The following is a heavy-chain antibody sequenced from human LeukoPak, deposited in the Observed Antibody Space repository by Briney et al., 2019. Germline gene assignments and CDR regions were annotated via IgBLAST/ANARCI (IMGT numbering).Heavy chain of an antibody. V-gene: IGHV3-15*01. CDR1: GFTFSNGW. CDR3: TSHLYCSTSSCYTLDN. D-gene: IGHD2-2*02. J-gene: IGHJ4*02. Sequence: GGSLRLSCAASGFTFSNGWMSWVRQAPGKGLEWVGRIKSKSERGTTDYAAPVKGRFTISRDGSTNTVYLHMNSLKTEDTAVYFCTSHLYCSTSSCYTLDNWGQGTLVAVSP. CDR2: IKSKSERGTT.